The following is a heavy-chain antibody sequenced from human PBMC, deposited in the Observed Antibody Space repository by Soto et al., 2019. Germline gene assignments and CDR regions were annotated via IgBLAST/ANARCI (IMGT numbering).Heavy chain of an antibody. D-gene: IGHD4-4*01. CDR2: IIPIFGTA. J-gene: IGHJ6*02. V-gene: IGHV1-69*12. CDR3: ATHMTTVGYGYVMDV. CDR1: GGTFSSYA. Sequence: QVQLVQSGAEVKKPGSSVTVSCKASGGTFSSYAISWVRQAPGQGLEWMGGIIPIFGTADYAQKFQGRVTITADESTSAAYMELSSLRSEDTAVYYCATHMTTVGYGYVMDVWGQGTTVTVSS.